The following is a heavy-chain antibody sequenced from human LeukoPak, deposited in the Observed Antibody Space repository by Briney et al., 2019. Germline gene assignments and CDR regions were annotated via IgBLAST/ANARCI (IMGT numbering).Heavy chain of an antibody. J-gene: IGHJ6*02. Sequence: PGGSLRLSCVASGFTFSDHFMSWIRQAPGKGLEWVSHISRSGSTISYADSVKGRFTISRDNAKNSLYLQMNSLRADDTAAYYCASKGSSSHYYYYGMDVWGQGTTVTVSS. CDR2: ISRSGSTI. CDR1: GFTFSDHF. CDR3: ASKGSSSHYYYYGMDV. D-gene: IGHD6-6*01. V-gene: IGHV3-11*01.